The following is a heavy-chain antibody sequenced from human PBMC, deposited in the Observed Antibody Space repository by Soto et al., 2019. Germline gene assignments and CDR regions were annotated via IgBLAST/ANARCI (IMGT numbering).Heavy chain of an antibody. CDR1: GFTFSSYG. Sequence: GWSLRLSCVASGFTFSSYGIHWVRQAPGKGLEWVAVISSDGNTKYYADSVKGRFTISRDNSKNTLYLQMDSLRPEDTAVYYYAKEVAVAGDFDYWGHGTLVTVSS. CDR2: ISSDGNTK. D-gene: IGHD6-19*01. J-gene: IGHJ4*01. CDR3: AKEVAVAGDFDY. V-gene: IGHV3-30*18.